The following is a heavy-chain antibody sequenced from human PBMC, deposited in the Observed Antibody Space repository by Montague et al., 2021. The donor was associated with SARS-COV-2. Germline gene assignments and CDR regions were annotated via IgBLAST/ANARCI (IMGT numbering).Heavy chain of an antibody. CDR1: GGSISSSSYY. V-gene: IGHV4-39*01. CDR2: IYYSGST. Sequence: SETLSLTCTVSGGSISSSSYYWGWIRQPPGKGLEWIGSIYYSGSTYYNPSLKSRVTISVDTSKNQFSLKLSSVTAADTAVYYCASPTYYYDSSGSDAFDIWGQVTMVTVSS. J-gene: IGHJ3*02. D-gene: IGHD3-22*01. CDR3: ASPTYYYDSSGSDAFDI.